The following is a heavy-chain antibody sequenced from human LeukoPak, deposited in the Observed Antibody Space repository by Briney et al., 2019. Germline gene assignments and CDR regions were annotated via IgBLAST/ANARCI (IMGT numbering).Heavy chain of an antibody. J-gene: IGHJ4*02. Sequence: SQTLSLTCAISGDSVSSTTTAWNWIRQSPSRGLEWLGRTYYTSKWITDYAVSVKGRITVNPNTSNNQFSLQLSSVTAADTAIYYCARGRAERYIVLMVYITSHCFDYWGQGTLVTVSS. CDR1: GDSVSSTTTA. CDR2: TYYTSKWIT. D-gene: IGHD2-8*01. CDR3: ARGRAERYIVLMVYITSHCFDY. V-gene: IGHV6-1*01.